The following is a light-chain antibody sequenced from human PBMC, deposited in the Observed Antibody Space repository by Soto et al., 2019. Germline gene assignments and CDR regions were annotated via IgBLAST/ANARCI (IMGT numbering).Light chain of an antibody. V-gene: IGKV4-1*01. Sequence: DIVMTQSPDSLAVSLGERATINCKSSQSVLYSSNNKNYLVWYQHKPGQPPKLLIYWASTRESGVPDRFSGSGSVTDFTLTISTLQAEDVAVYYCQQYYSTPRTFGQGTKVEIK. J-gene: IGKJ1*01. CDR1: QSVLYSSNNKNY. CDR2: WAS. CDR3: QQYYSTPRT.